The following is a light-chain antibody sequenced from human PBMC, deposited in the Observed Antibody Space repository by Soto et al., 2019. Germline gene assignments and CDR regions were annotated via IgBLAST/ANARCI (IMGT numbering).Light chain of an antibody. V-gene: IGKV1-5*03. CDR3: QQYKSHRRT. J-gene: IGKJ1*01. CDR1: QSISSW. CDR2: KAS. Sequence: DIQMTQSPSTLSASVGDRVTITCRASQSISSWLAWYQQKPGKAPKLLINKASSLESGVPSRFSGSGSGTEFTLTISSLQPDDFATYYCQQYKSHRRTFGQGTKVETK.